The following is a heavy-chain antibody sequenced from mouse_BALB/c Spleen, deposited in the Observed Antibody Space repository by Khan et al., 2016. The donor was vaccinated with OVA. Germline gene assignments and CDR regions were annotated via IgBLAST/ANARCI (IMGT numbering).Heavy chain of an antibody. CDR2: IWAGGST. J-gene: IGHJ4*01. CDR1: GFSLSNYG. Sequence: VQLQESGPGLVAPSQSLSITCNGSGFSLSNYGVNWVRQPPGKGLEWLGIIWAGGSTNNNTPLMSRLSIRTDNAKSQVFLKMNRLQTDDTAMYYCDKESADYGSYAAMDYWGQGTLVTFSS. CDR3: DKESADYGSYAAMDY. D-gene: IGHD2-1*01. V-gene: IGHV2-9*02.